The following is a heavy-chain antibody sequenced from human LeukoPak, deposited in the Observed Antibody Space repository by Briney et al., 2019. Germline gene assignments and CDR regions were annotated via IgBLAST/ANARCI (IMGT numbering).Heavy chain of an antibody. D-gene: IGHD3-3*01. V-gene: IGHV1-69*02. CDR3: ARGLTFFGVVINFMDV. CDR1: VGTFISYT. J-gene: IGHJ6*03. CDR2: IIPILGIA. Sequence: SVKVSCKASVGTFISYTISWVRQAPGQGLGWMGKIIPILGIAHYSQKFKGRVTITADKSTSTAYMELSSLRSEDTAVYYCARGLTFFGVVINFMDVWGKGTTVTVSS.